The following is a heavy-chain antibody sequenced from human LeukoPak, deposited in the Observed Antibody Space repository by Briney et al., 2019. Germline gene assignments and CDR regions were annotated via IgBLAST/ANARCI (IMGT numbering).Heavy chain of an antibody. D-gene: IGHD6-13*01. V-gene: IGHV4-34*01. CDR3: ARFIAAPYYFDY. CDR2: INHSGST. CDR1: GGSFSGYY. J-gene: IGHJ4*02. Sequence: SETLSLTCAVYGGSFSGYYWSWIRQPPGKGLEWIGEINHSGSTNYNPSLKSRVTISVDTSKNQFSLKLSSVTAADTAVYYCARFIAAPYYFDYWGRGTLVTVSS.